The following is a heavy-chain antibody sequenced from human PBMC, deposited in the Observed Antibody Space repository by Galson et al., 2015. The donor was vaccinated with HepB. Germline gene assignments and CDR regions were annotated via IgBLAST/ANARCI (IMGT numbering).Heavy chain of an antibody. CDR3: ARGRVLWFGELPYFDY. J-gene: IGHJ4*02. D-gene: IGHD3-10*01. CDR1: GGSFSGYY. CDR2: INHSGST. Sequence: ETLSLTCAVYGGSFSGYYWGWIRQPPGKGLEWIGEINHSGSTNYNPSLKSRVTISVDTSKNQFSLKLSSVTAADTAVYYCARGRVLWFGELPYFDYWGQGTLVTVSS. V-gene: IGHV4-34*01.